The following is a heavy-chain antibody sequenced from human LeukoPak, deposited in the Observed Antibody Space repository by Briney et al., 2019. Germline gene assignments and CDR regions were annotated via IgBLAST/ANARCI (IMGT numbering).Heavy chain of an antibody. D-gene: IGHD2-2*01. CDR1: GGSFSGYY. CDR3: ARDPYQNL. Sequence: SETLSLTCAVYGGSFSGYYWSWIRQPPGKGLEWIGEINHSGSTNYNPSLKSRVTISVDTSKNQFSLKLSSVTAADTAVYYCARDPYQNLWGQGTLVTVSS. J-gene: IGHJ4*02. V-gene: IGHV4-34*01. CDR2: INHSGST.